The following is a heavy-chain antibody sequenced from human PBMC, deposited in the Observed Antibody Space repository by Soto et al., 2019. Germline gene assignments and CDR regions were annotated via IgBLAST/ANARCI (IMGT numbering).Heavy chain of an antibody. V-gene: IGHV1-18*01. J-gene: IGHJ4*02. CDR3: ARSLNKYNDFWSSYSPLGY. D-gene: IGHD3-3*01. CDR2: ISGYNGNT. Sequence: GASVKVSCKAYGYIFPNYDVSWVRQAPGQGLEWMGWISGYNGNTQYARNLQGRITMTTDTSTNTDYMELRSLRSDDTAVYFCARSLNKYNDFWSSYSPLGYWGQGTLVTVSS. CDR1: GYIFPNYD.